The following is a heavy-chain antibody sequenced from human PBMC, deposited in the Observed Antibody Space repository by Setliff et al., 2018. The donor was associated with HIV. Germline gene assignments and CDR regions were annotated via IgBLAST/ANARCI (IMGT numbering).Heavy chain of an antibody. CDR3: ARGGRSLAAQTWFDP. Sequence: PSETLSLTCAVYGRSFSDYYWSWIRQPPGKGLEWIGEINHSGSTNYNPSLKSRVTISVDTSKNQFSLKLSSVTAADTAVYYCARGGRSLAAQTWFDPWGQGTLVTVSS. D-gene: IGHD6-6*01. CDR1: GRSFSDYY. V-gene: IGHV4-34*01. J-gene: IGHJ5*02. CDR2: INHSGST.